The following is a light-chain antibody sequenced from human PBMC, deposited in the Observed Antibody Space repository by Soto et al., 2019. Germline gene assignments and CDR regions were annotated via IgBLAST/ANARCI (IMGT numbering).Light chain of an antibody. CDR1: QSVSSSY. CDR2: GAS. CDR3: QQYGSSPNT. V-gene: IGKV3-20*01. J-gene: IGKJ1*01. Sequence: EIVLTQSPATLSLSPGERATLSCRASQSVSSSYLSWYQHKPGQAPRLLIYGASTRATGIPARFSGSGSGTDFTLPISRLEPEDFAVDYCQQYGSSPNTFGQGTKVDIK.